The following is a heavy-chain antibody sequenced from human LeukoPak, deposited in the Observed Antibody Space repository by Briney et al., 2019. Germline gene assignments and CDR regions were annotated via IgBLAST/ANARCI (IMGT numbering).Heavy chain of an antibody. D-gene: IGHD1-26*01. CDR1: GFTFSSYG. CDR3: AKDAARSYIVGANPFDY. CDR2: IRYDGSNK. V-gene: IGHV3-30*02. J-gene: IGHJ4*02. Sequence: GGSLRLSCAASGFTFSSYGMHWVRQAPGKGLEWVAFIRYDGSNKYYADSVKGRFTISRDNSKNTLYLQMNSLRAEDTAVYYCAKDAARSYIVGANPFDYWGQGTLVTVSS.